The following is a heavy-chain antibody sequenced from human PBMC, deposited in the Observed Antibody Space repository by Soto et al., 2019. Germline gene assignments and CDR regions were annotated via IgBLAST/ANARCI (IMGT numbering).Heavy chain of an antibody. CDR2: ISAYNGNR. D-gene: IGHD2-2*01. V-gene: IGHV1-18*04. J-gene: IGHJ6*02. CDR1: GYTFTNYG. Sequence: GASVKVSCKASGYTFTNYGIIWVRQAPGQGLEWMGWISAYNGNRNFAQKLQGRVTMTTETSTSTAYMELRSLRSDDTAVYYCARYCSSKSCNLIQNYYGIDVWGQGTTLTVSS. CDR3: ARYCSSKSCNLIQNYYGIDV.